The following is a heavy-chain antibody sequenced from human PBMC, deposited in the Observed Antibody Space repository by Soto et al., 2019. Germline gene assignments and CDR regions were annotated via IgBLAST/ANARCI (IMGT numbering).Heavy chain of an antibody. Sequence: ASVKVSCKASGYTFTSCYMRWVRQAPGQGLEWMGIINPSGGSTSYAQKFQGRVTMTRDTSTSTVYMELSSLRSEDTAVYYCARDPITIFGVVTPLGMDVWGQGTTVTVSS. J-gene: IGHJ6*02. CDR3: ARDPITIFGVVTPLGMDV. CDR2: INPSGGST. D-gene: IGHD3-3*01. CDR1: GYTFTSCY. V-gene: IGHV1-46*01.